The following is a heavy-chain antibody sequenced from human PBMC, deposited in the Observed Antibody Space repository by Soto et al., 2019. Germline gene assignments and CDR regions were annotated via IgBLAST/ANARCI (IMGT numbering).Heavy chain of an antibody. J-gene: IGHJ4*02. CDR3: ARADYATGSYYPDY. CDR2: ISNSGRT. D-gene: IGHD3-10*01. CDR1: GGSISRGDYY. V-gene: IGHV4-30-4*01. Sequence: PSETLSLTCTVSGGSISRGDYYWSWIRQPPGKGLEWIGYISNSGRTHYNPSLMSRITILVDTSKNQFFLELRSVTAADTALYYCARADYATGSYYPDYWGQGTLVTVSS.